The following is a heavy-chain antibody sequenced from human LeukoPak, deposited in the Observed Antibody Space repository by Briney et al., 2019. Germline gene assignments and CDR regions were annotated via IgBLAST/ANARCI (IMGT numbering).Heavy chain of an antibody. J-gene: IGHJ3*02. CDR1: GYTFTSYG. V-gene: IGHV1-18*01. CDR2: ISAYNGNT. D-gene: IGHD3-3*01. Sequence: ASVKVSCKASGYTFTSYGISWVRQAPGQGLEWMGWISAYNGNTNYAQKLQGRVTMTTDTSTSTAYMELRSLRSDDTAVYYCAREELRFLEWLFPRIDALDIWGQGTMVTVSS. CDR3: AREELRFLEWLFPRIDALDI.